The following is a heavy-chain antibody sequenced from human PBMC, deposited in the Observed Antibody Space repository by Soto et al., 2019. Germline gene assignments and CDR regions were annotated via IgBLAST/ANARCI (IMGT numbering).Heavy chain of an antibody. CDR1: GFSFSSYW. D-gene: IGHD2-15*01. J-gene: IGHJ4*02. CDR2: IRQDGGEI. V-gene: IGHV3-7*01. CDR3: ARPGTYCSGGSCFPYSY. Sequence: GGSLRLSCAASGFSFSSYWMSWVRQAPGKGLEWVANIRQDGGEIYYMDSVKGRFTISRDNGKNSLYLQMNSLRAEDTAVYFCARPGTYCSGGSCFPYSYWGQGTLVTVSS.